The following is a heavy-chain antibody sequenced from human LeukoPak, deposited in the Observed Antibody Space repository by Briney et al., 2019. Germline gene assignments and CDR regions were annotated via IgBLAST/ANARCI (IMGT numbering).Heavy chain of an antibody. CDR3: ARERSAQWLSYERDAFDI. D-gene: IGHD6-19*01. Sequence: GGSLRLSCAASGFTVSSNYMSWVRQAPGKGLEWVSVIYSGGSTYYADSVKGRFTISRDNSKNTLYLQMNSLRAEDTAVYYCARERSAQWLSYERDAFDIWGQGTMVTVSS. J-gene: IGHJ3*02. CDR2: IYSGGST. V-gene: IGHV3-53*01. CDR1: GFTVSSNY.